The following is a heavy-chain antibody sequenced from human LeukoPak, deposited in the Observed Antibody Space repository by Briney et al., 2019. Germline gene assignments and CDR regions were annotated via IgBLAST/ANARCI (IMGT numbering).Heavy chain of an antibody. J-gene: IGHJ4*02. V-gene: IGHV3-30*18. CDR2: ISSDSSYK. CDR1: GFTFSNYG. D-gene: IGHD2-21*02. Sequence: PGGSLRLSCAASGFTFSNYGMHWVRQAPGKGLEWVPGISSDSSYKSYRDSVKGRLSISRDNSKNTIYLQMNSLRTEDTGVYYCANGDSGDRAEFDYWGQGTLVTVSS. CDR3: ANGDSGDRAEFDY.